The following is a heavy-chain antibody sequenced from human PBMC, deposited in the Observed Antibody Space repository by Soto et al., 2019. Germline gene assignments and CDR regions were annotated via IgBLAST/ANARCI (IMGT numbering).Heavy chain of an antibody. J-gene: IGHJ6*02. CDR3: ARVYYYDSSGYFGYYYYYGMDV. V-gene: IGHV3-21*01. D-gene: IGHD3-22*01. CDR2: ISSSSSYI. Sequence: GGSLRLSCAASGFTFSSYSMNWVRQAPGKGLEWVSSISSSSSYIYYADSVKGRFTISRDNAKNSLYLQMNSLRAEDTAVYYCARVYYYDSSGYFGYYYYYGMDVWGQGTTVTVSS. CDR1: GFTFSSYS.